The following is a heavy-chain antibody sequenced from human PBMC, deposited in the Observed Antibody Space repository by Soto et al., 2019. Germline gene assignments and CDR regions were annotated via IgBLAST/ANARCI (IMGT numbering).Heavy chain of an antibody. Sequence: QVQLQQWGAGLLKPSETLSLTCAVYGGSFNGYYWSWIRQPPGKGLEWIGENNHSGSTNYNPSLKSRVTISVDTSKNQFSLNLSSVTAADTAVYYCARGGYNWNYYWFDPWGQGTLVTVSS. CDR1: GGSFNGYY. CDR2: NNHSGST. J-gene: IGHJ5*02. CDR3: ARGGYNWNYYWFDP. D-gene: IGHD1-7*01. V-gene: IGHV4-34*01.